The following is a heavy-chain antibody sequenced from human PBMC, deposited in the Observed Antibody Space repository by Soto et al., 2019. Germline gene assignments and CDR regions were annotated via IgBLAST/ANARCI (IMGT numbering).Heavy chain of an antibody. D-gene: IGHD4-4*01. J-gene: IGHJ4*02. V-gene: IGHV1-18*01. CDR1: GYTFTSYG. CDR2: ISAYNGNT. Sequence: ASVKVSCKASGYTFTSYGISWVQQAPGQGLEWMGWISAYNGNTNYAQKLQGRVTMTTDTSTSTAYMELRSLRSDDTAVYYCARLLDSNRNFDYWGQGTLVTVSS. CDR3: ARLLDSNRNFDY.